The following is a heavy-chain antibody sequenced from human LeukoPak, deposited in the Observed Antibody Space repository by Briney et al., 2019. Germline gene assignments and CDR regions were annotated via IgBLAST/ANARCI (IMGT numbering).Heavy chain of an antibody. CDR1: GFTFSSYA. Sequence: GALRLSCAASGFTFSSYAMSWVRQAPGKGLEWVSAISGSGGSTYYADSVKGRFTISRDNSKNTLYLQMNSLKTEDTAVYYCTTDVRITMIVVVIPSAYWGQGTLVTVSS. D-gene: IGHD3-22*01. CDR3: TTDVRITMIVVVIPSAY. CDR2: ISGSGGST. J-gene: IGHJ4*02. V-gene: IGHV3-23*01.